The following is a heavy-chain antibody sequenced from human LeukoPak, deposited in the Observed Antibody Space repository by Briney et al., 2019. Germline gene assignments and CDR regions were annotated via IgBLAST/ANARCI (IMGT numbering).Heavy chain of an antibody. D-gene: IGHD7-27*01. CDR3: ARGFRGDNFDY. CDR2: IYYSGST. V-gene: IGHV4-39*07. J-gene: IGHJ4*02. Sequence: RPSETLSLTCNVSGGSISSSSYYWGWIRQPPGKGLEWIGSIYYSGSTYYNPSLKSRVTISVDTSKNQFSLKLSSVTAADTAVYYCARGFRGDNFDYWGQGTLVTVSS. CDR1: GGSISSSSYY.